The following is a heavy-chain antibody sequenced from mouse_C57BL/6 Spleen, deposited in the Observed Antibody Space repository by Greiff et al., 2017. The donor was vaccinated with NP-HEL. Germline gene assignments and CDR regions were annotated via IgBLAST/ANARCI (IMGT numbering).Heavy chain of an antibody. CDR2: IYPGNSDT. CDR3: TRDDYSNYYFDY. Sequence: VQLQQSGTVLARPGASVKMSCKTSGYTFTSYWMHWVKQRPGQGLEWIGAIYPGNSDTSYNQKFKGKAKLTAVTSASTAYMELSSLTNEDSAVYYCTRDDYSNYYFDYWGQGTTLTVSS. V-gene: IGHV1-5*01. CDR1: GYTFTSYW. J-gene: IGHJ2*01. D-gene: IGHD2-5*01.